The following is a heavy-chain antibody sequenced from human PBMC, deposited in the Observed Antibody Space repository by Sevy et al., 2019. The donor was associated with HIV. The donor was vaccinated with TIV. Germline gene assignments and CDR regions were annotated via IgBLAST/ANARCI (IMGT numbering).Heavy chain of an antibody. CDR2: IKQDGSEK. Sequence: GGSLTLSCAASGFTFSIYWMSWVRQAPGKGLEWVANIKQDGSEKYYVDSVEGRFTISRDNAKNSLYLQMDSLRAEDTAVYYCSRDPSDLGDYWGQGTLVTVSS. V-gene: IGHV3-7*01. CDR1: GFTFSIYW. CDR3: SRDPSDLGDY. J-gene: IGHJ4*02. D-gene: IGHD3-16*01.